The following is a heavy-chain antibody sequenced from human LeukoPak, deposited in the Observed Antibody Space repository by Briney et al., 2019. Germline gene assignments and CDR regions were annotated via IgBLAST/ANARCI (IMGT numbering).Heavy chain of an antibody. V-gene: IGHV1-69*05. Sequence: GASVKVSCKASGGTFSTYANTWVRQAPGQGLEWMGGIIPIFGTANYAQKFQDRVTITTDASTSTVYMELTSLRSEDTAVYYCARTPQHSYYYYNMDVWGKGTTVTVAS. CDR3: ARTPQHSYYYYNMDV. D-gene: IGHD5-18*01. CDR1: GGTFSTYA. J-gene: IGHJ6*03. CDR2: IIPIFGTA.